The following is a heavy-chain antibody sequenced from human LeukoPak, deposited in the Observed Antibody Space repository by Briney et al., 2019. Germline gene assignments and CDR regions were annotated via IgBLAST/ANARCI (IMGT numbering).Heavy chain of an antibody. CDR2: ISSSSSYI. J-gene: IGHJ6*02. V-gene: IGHV3-21*01. D-gene: IGHD3-9*01. CDR1: GFTFSSYS. CDR3: ARENYDILTGRTTPQYYYYYYGMDV. Sequence: SGGSLRLSCAASGFTFSSYSMNWVRQAPGKGLEWVSSISSSSSYIYYADSVKGPFTISRNNAKNSLYLQMNSLRAEDTAVYYCARENYDILTGRTTPQYYYYYYGMDVWGQGTTVTVSS.